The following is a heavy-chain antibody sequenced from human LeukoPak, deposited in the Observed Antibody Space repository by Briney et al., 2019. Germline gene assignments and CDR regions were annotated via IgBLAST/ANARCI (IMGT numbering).Heavy chain of an antibody. CDR1: GFTFSSYA. CDR2: ISYDGSNK. V-gene: IGHV3-30-3*01. J-gene: IGHJ4*02. Sequence: PGGSLRLSCAASGFTFSSYAMHWVRQAPGKGLEWVAVISYDGSNKYYADSVKGRFTISRDNSKNTLYLQVNSLRAEDTAVYYCARGFGSSGYFYYFDYWGQGTLVTVSS. CDR3: ARGFGSSGYFYYFDY. D-gene: IGHD3-22*01.